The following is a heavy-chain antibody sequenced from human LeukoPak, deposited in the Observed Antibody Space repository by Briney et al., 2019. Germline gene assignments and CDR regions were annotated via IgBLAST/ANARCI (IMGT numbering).Heavy chain of an antibody. CDR1: GYTFTSYA. Sequence: ASVKVSCKASGYTFTSYAISWVRQAPGQGLEWMGWIGTYNGNTNYAQKFQGRVTLTTDTSTSTAYMELRSLKSDDTAVYYCARVVIGSWYFDLWGRGTLATVSS. D-gene: IGHD3-22*01. J-gene: IGHJ2*01. V-gene: IGHV1-18*01. CDR3: ARVVIGSWYFDL. CDR2: IGTYNGNT.